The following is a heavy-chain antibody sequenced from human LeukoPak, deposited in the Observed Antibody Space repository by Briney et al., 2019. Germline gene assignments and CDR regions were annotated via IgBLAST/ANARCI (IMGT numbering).Heavy chain of an antibody. CDR2: IYSGGTT. V-gene: IGHV3-53*01. Sequence: GGSLRLSCAASGFTVSSSHMSWVRQAPEKGLEWVSVIYSGGTTYYADSVKGRFTISRDNSMNALYLQMNSLRAEDTALYYCARGHIGTYHYFDYWGQGTLVTVSS. D-gene: IGHD1-26*01. J-gene: IGHJ4*02. CDR1: GFTVSSSH. CDR3: ARGHIGTYHYFDY.